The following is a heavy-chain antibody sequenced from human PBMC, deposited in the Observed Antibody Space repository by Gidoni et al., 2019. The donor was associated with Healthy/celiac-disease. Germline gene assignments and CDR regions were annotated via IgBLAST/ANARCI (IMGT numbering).Heavy chain of an antibody. V-gene: IGHV3-30-3*01. CDR1: GFTFSSYA. Sequence: QVQLVESGGGVVQPGRSLRLSCAASGFTFSSYAMHWVRQAPGKGLEWVAVISYDGSNKYYADSVKGRFTISRDNSKNTLYLQMNSLRAEDTAVHYCARGEPAGNFDYWGQGTLVTVSS. D-gene: IGHD1-1*01. J-gene: IGHJ4*02. CDR2: ISYDGSNK. CDR3: ARGEPAGNFDY.